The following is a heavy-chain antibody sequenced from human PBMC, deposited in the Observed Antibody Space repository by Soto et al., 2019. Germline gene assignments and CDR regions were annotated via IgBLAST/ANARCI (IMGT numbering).Heavy chain of an antibody. CDR3: ARRRGYSGSDIVGNWLDP. V-gene: IGHV4-30-4*01. J-gene: IGHJ5*02. Sequence: QPPGKGLGWIGYIYSSGSTYYTPTIKSPVTTSVDTSQNQFSLKLSSVNAADTAVYYCARRRGYSGSDIVGNWLDPWGQGTLVTVSS. D-gene: IGHD5-12*01. CDR2: IYSSGST.